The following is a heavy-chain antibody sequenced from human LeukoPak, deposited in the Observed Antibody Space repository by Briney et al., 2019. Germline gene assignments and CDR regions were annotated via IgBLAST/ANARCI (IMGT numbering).Heavy chain of an antibody. J-gene: IGHJ5*02. V-gene: IGHV1-46*01. D-gene: IGHD1-26*01. CDR3: ARDNSVGDTAWWFDP. CDR1: GYTFTSYY. Sequence: ASVKVSCKASGYTFTSYYMHWVRQAPGQGLEWMGLINPSGSSASYAQKFQGRLSLTRDMSTSTDYMELSSLRSEDTAVYYCARDNSVGDTAWWFDPWGQGTLVTVSS. CDR2: INPSGSSA.